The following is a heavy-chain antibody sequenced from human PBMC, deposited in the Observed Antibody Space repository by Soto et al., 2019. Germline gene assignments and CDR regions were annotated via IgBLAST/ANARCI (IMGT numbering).Heavy chain of an antibody. CDR1: GGTFSSYA. J-gene: IGHJ6*02. Sequence: QVQLVQSGAEVKKSGSSVKVSCKAPGGTFSSYAISWVRQAPGQGLEWMGGIIPIFGTANYAQKFQGRVTITADQSTSTGYMELSSLRSEDPAVYYCARSQGGSSSLDIYYYYYYGMDVWGQGTTVTVSS. CDR2: IIPIFGTA. D-gene: IGHD2-15*01. V-gene: IGHV1-69*01. CDR3: ARSQGGSSSLDIYYYYYYGMDV.